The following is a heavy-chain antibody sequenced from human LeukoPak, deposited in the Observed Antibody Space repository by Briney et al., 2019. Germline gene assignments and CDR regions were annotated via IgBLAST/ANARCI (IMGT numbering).Heavy chain of an antibody. D-gene: IGHD3-9*01. CDR2: IYYSGST. CDR3: ARSDYDLLTGYSAVYFDF. CDR1: GVSISGHY. V-gene: IGHV4-59*11. Sequence: PSETLSLTCTVSGVSISGHYWSWIRQPPGKGLEWIGYIYYSGSTNYNPSLRSRVAISVDTSKNQFSLELSSVTAADTAVYYCARSDYDLLTGYSAVYFDFWGQGALVTVSS. J-gene: IGHJ4*02.